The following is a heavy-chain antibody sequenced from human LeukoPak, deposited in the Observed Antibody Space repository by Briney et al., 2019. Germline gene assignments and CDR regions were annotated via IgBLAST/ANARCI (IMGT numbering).Heavy chain of an antibody. D-gene: IGHD6-19*01. CDR2: IYYSGST. Sequence: SETLSLTCTVSGGSISSYYWSWIRQPPGKGLEWSGYIYYSGSTNYNPSLKRRVTISVDTSKNQFSLKLSSVTAANTAVYYCARAPYSSGWWTYFDYWGQGTLVTVSS. CDR1: GGSISSYY. V-gene: IGHV4-59*01. J-gene: IGHJ4*02. CDR3: ARAPYSSGWWTYFDY.